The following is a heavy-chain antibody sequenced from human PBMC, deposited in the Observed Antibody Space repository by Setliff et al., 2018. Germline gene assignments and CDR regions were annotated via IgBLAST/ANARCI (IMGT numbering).Heavy chain of an antibody. CDR3: ARGGYSYGYDHGFDI. V-gene: IGHV1-18*01. Sequence: ASVKVSCKASGYSFSDYGISWVRQAPGQGLEWMGWISAYNGNTKYAQKLQGRVTMATDMSTSTAYMELRSLRSDDTAVYYCARGGYSYGYDHGFDIWGQGQWSPSPQ. CDR2: ISAYNGNT. J-gene: IGHJ3*02. CDR1: GYSFSDYG. D-gene: IGHD5-18*01.